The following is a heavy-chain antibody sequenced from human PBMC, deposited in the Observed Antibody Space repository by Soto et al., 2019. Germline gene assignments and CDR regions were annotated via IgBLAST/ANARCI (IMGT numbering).Heavy chain of an antibody. V-gene: IGHV4-39*01. J-gene: IGHJ4*02. CDR3: ATNNPKDTAMPSFDY. CDR2: IYYSGST. Sequence: SETLSLTCTVSGGSISSSSYYWGWIRQPPGKGLEWIGSIYYSGSTYYNPSLKSRVTISVDTSKNQFSLKLSSVTAADTAVYYCATNNPKDTAMPSFDYWGQGTLVTVSS. CDR1: GGSISSSSYY. D-gene: IGHD5-18*01.